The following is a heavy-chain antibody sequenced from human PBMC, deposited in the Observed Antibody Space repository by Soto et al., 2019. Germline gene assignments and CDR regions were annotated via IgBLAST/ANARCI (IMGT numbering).Heavy chain of an antibody. CDR2: ISSSTTYI. V-gene: IGHV3-21*02. CDR3: ARDPVAVAQNYYFDY. Sequence: EVQLVESEGGLVKPGGSLRLSCAASGFTFSSYSMNWVRQAPGKGLEWVSSISSSTTYIYYADSVRGRFTISRDNAKNSLFLQMNSLRAEDTAVYYCARDPVAVAQNYYFDYWGQGALVTVSS. CDR1: GFTFSSYS. J-gene: IGHJ4*02. D-gene: IGHD6-19*01.